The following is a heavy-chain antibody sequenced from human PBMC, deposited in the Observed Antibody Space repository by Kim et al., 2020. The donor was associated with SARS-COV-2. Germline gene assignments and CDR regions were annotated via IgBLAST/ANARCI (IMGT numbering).Heavy chain of an antibody. V-gene: IGHV3-48*03. J-gene: IGHJ6*02. Sequence: GRFTISRDNAKNSLYLQMNSLRAEDTSVYYCARESMVRGVIHYYYYGMDVWGQGTTVTVSS. D-gene: IGHD3-10*01. CDR3: ARESMVRGVIHYYYYGMDV.